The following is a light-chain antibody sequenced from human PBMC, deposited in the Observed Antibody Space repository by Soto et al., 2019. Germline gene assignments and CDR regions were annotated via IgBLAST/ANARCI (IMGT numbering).Light chain of an antibody. V-gene: IGKV3-15*01. CDR1: ESVRSN. CDR3: QQRSNWTPIT. CDR2: GAS. J-gene: IGKJ5*01. Sequence: EIVMTQSRATLSVSPGERSTLSCRAVESVRSNLAWYQQKPCQAPRLPIYGASTRATGIPATFSGSGSGTDFTLTISSLETEDFAVYYCQQRSNWTPITFGQGTRWRL.